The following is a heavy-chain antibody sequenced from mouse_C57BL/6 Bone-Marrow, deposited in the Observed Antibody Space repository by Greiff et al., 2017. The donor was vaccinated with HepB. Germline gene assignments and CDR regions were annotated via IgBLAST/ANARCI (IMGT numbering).Heavy chain of an antibody. D-gene: IGHD1-1*01. CDR1: GYTFTSYT. Sequence: VKLMESGAELARPGASVKMSCKASGYTFTSYTMHWVKQRPGQGLEWIGYINPSSGYTKYNQKFKDKATLTADKSSSTAYMQLSSLTSEDSAVYYCAREADYYGSSYGGDLFDYWGQGTTLTVSS. V-gene: IGHV1-4*01. J-gene: IGHJ2*01. CDR3: AREADYYGSSYGGDLFDY. CDR2: INPSSGYT.